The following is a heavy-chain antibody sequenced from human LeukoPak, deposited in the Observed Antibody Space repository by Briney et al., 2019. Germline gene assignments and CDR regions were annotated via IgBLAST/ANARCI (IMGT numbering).Heavy chain of an antibody. V-gene: IGHV4-61*02. Sequence: SETLSLTCTVSGGSISSGGYYWSWLRQPAGNGLEWIGRIYASGSTNYNPSLKSRVTISVDTSKHQFSLKLSSVTAADTAVYYCARAKRVGARTPPDYWGQGTLVTVSS. CDR3: ARAKRVGARTPPDY. D-gene: IGHD1-26*01. J-gene: IGHJ4*02. CDR1: GGSISSGGYY. CDR2: IYASGST.